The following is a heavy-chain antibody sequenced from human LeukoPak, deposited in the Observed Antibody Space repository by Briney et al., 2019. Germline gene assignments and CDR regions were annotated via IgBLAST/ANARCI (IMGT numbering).Heavy chain of an antibody. D-gene: IGHD6-19*01. CDR3: ARSILGSGWACIDY. J-gene: IGHJ4*02. V-gene: IGHV4-59*01. Sequence: SETLSLTSTVSGGSISSYYWSWIRQPPGKGLEWIGYIYYSGSTNYNPSLKSRVTISVDTSKNQFSLKLSSVTAADTAVYYCARSILGSGWACIDYWGQGTLVTVSS. CDR1: GGSISSYY. CDR2: IYYSGST.